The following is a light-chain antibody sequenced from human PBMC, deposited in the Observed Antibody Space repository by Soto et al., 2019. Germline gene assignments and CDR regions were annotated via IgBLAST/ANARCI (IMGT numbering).Light chain of an antibody. J-gene: IGKJ4*01. Sequence: EIVLTQSPGTLSLSPGERVTLSCRASQSVSRSYLAWYQQKPGQAPRLLVYGTSSRATGTADRFSGSGSGTDFTLTISRLEPEDFAVYYCQEFGGSLSFGGGTKVEIK. CDR2: GTS. V-gene: IGKV3-20*01. CDR1: QSVSRSY. CDR3: QEFGGSLS.